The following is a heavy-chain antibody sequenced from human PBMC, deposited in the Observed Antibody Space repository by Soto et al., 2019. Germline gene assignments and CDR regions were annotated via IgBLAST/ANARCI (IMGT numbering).Heavy chain of an antibody. V-gene: IGHV6-1*01. D-gene: IGHD3-10*01. CDR1: GDSVSSNNAA. J-gene: IGHJ4*02. CDR2: TFYRSTWHN. CDR3: ARETTRVRGAINDFDY. Sequence: SQTLSLTCAISGDSVSSNNAAWNWIRQSPSRGLEWLGRTFYRSTWHNDYAESIKTRILIDPDTSKNQFSLHLNSVTPEDAAVYFCARETTRVRGAINDFDYWGQGTLVTVS.